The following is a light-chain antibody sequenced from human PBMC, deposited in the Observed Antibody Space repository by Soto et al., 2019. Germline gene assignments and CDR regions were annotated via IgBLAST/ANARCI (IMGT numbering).Light chain of an antibody. V-gene: IGKV3-20*01. Sequence: EIVLTQSPGTLSLSPGERATLSCRASQSVSSSYLAWYQQKPGQAPRLLIYGTSNRATGIPDRFSGSGSGTDFTLTITTLEPEDFAVYYCQQYGSSITFGQGTKVDIK. CDR3: QQYGSSIT. J-gene: IGKJ1*01. CDR1: QSVSSSY. CDR2: GTS.